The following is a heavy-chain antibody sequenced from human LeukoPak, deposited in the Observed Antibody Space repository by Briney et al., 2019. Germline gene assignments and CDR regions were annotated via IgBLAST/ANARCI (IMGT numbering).Heavy chain of an antibody. CDR1: GGSISSGDYC. J-gene: IGHJ6*02. V-gene: IGHV4-30-4*01. CDR2: IYYGGST. Sequence: SETLSLTCTVSGGSISSGDYCWSWIRQPPGKGLEWIGNIYYGGSTYYNPSPKSRVTISVDTSKNQFSLKLSSVTAADTAVYYCARSPTYYYDGRVNYAMDAWGQGTTVTVSS. D-gene: IGHD3-22*01. CDR3: ARSPTYYYDGRVNYAMDA.